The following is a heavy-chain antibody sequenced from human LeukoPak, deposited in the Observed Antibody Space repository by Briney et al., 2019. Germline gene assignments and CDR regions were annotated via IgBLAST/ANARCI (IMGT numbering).Heavy chain of an antibody. CDR3: ARSFRSRRHYDSSGYYAY. J-gene: IGHJ4*02. CDR2: FYHSGST. CDR1: GYSISSGYY. D-gene: IGHD3-22*01. Sequence: PSETLSLTCTVSGYSISSGYYWGWIRQPPGKGLEWIGNFYHSGSTYYNPSLKSRVTFSVDTSKNQFSLELSSVTAADTAVYYCARSFRSRRHYDSSGYYAYWGQGTLVTVSS. V-gene: IGHV4-38-2*02.